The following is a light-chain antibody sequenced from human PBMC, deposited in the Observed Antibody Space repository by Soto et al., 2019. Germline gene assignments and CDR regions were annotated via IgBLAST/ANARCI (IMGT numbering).Light chain of an antibody. CDR1: QSISTW. CDR2: EAS. CDR3: QQYNSYCT. V-gene: IGKV1-5*01. J-gene: IGKJ1*01. Sequence: DIQMTQSPSTLSASVGDRVIITCRASQSISTWLAWYQQKPGKAPKLLIYEASNLESGVPSRFSGSGSGTEFTLTISSLQPDDFATYYCQQYNSYCTFGQGTKVDIK.